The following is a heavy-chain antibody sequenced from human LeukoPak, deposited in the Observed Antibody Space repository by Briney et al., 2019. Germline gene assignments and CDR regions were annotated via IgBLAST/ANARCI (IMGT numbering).Heavy chain of an antibody. CDR2: IKEDGSQK. CDR1: GLTFSRRW. CDR3: ASHSTVTTIDLYYYYYYGMDV. V-gene: IGHV3-7*03. D-gene: IGHD4-17*01. Sequence: GGSLRLSCSASGLTFSRRWMSWVRQTPGKGLEWVANIKEDGSQKYYADSVMGRFTISRDNAENSLYLQMNSLRAEDTAVYYCASHSTVTTIDLYYYYYYGMDVWGQGTTVTVSS. J-gene: IGHJ6*02.